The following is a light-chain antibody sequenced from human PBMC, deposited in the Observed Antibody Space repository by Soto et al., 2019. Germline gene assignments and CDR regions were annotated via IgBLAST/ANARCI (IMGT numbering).Light chain of an antibody. CDR2: SVS. J-gene: IGKJ1*01. CDR3: MRGKQGRT. V-gene: IGKV2-30*02. Sequence: MSQSPLSLPVTLGQPTSSACRSRHSLVHNDGDTSLNWFQQRPGQCLRRVIYSVSYRDSGVPARNGGSRSVTDFPLKISRVEADDVGVYYCMRGKQGRTVGQGTKGDSK. CDR1: HSLVHNDGDTS.